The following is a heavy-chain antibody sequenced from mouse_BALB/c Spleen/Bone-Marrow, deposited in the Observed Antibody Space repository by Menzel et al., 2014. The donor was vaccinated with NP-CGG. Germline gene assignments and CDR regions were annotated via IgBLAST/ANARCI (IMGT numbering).Heavy chain of an antibody. CDR1: GYTFTNYY. CDR3: ARGSPY. D-gene: IGHD6-2*01. CDR2: INPGNGGT. V-gene: IGHV1S81*02. Sequence: VKLQESGAELVKPGASVKLSCKTSGYTFTNYYIYWVKQRPGQGLEWIGEINPGNGGTNFNERFKSKATLTVDKSSTTAYILLTSLTSEDSAAYYCARGSPYWGQGTLVAVSA. J-gene: IGHJ3*01.